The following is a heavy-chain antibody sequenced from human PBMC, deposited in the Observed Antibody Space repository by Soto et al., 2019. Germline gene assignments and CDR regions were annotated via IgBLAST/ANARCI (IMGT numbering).Heavy chain of an antibody. CDR3: ARDRDDYGSGNYYNRIDF. V-gene: IGHV1-69*01. CDR1: GGIFSTYA. Sequence: QVQLVQSGAEVKKPGSSVKVSCKASGGIFSTYAISWLRQAPGLGLEWMAGIIPLFGTPNYAQRFQGRVTITADESTSTAYMELSRLRSEATAVYYCARDRDDYGSGNYYNRIDFWGQGTLVTVSS. CDR2: IIPLFGTP. D-gene: IGHD3-10*01. J-gene: IGHJ4*02.